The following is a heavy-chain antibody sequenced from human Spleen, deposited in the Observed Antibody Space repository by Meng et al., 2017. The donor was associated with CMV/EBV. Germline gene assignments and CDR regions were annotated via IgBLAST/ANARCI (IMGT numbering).Heavy chain of an antibody. CDR3: ARDRRLSSGYFYYFEY. CDR1: GYTFTSYG. J-gene: IGHJ4*02. D-gene: IGHD6-19*01. CDR2: ISGYNGNT. Sequence: ASVKVSCKASGYTFTSYGISWVRQAPGQGLEWMGWISGYNGNTNYAQKFQGRVTMTTDTSTSTAYMELRSLRSDDTAVYYCARDRRLSSGYFYYFEYWGQGTRVTVSS. V-gene: IGHV1-18*01.